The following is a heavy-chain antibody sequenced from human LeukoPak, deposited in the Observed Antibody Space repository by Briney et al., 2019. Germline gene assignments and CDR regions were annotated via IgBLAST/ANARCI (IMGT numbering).Heavy chain of an antibody. V-gene: IGHV4-59*01. D-gene: IGHD3-3*01. CDR2: IYYSGST. Sequence: PSETLSLTCTVSGGSISSYYWSWIRQPPGKGLEWIGYIYYSGSTNYNPSLKSRVTISVDTSKNQFSLKLSSVTAADTAVYYCARGTIFGVVMASYYMDVWGKGTTVTVSS. J-gene: IGHJ6*03. CDR3: ARGTIFGVVMASYYMDV. CDR1: GGSISSYY.